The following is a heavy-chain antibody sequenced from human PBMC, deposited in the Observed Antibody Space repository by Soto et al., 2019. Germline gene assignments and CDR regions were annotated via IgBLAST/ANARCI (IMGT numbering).Heavy chain of an antibody. V-gene: IGHV3-23*01. CDR2: ISIRGERT. J-gene: IGHJ4*02. Sequence: PGGSLRLSCEASGFVFSSFAMAWVRQAPGKELEWVSAISIRGERTYYADSVKGRFTISRDNSRNTLYLHMYSLRAEDTAVYFCAQNGGSGTFHAFDYWGQGTPVTVSS. CDR1: GFVFSSFA. D-gene: IGHD3-10*01. CDR3: AQNGGSGTFHAFDY.